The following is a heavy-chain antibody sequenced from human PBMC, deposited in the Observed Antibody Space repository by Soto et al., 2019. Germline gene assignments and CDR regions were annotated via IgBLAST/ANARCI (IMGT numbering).Heavy chain of an antibody. CDR1: GFTFSSYA. CDR2: ISGSGGST. V-gene: IGHV3-23*01. J-gene: IGHJ6*03. D-gene: IGHD3-16*02. Sequence: GGSLRLSCAASGFTFSSYAMSWVRQAPGKGLEWVSAISGSGGSTYYADSVKGRFTISRDNSKNTLYLQMNSLRAEDKAVSYCARPPAVIRSQYYYYYMDVWGKGTTVTVSS. CDR3: ARPPAVIRSQYYYYYMDV.